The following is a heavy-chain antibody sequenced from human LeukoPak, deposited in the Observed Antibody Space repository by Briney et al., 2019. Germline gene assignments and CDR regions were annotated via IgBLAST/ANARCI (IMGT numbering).Heavy chain of an antibody. D-gene: IGHD6-13*01. V-gene: IGHV3-33*01. CDR1: GFTFTSYG. CDR3: ARLGSSWSSDY. J-gene: IGHJ4*02. CDR2: IWYDGKRQ. Sequence: GTSLRLSCAASGFTFTSYGMHWVRQAPGKGLEWVALIWYDGKRQYYADSVKGRFTISRDDSRNTLYLQMNGLRAEDTAVYYCARLGSSWSSDYWGQGTLVTVSS.